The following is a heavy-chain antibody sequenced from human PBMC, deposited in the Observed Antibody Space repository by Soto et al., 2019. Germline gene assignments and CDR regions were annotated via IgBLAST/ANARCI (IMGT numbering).Heavy chain of an antibody. CDR2: IDSSSSNK. D-gene: IGHD5-18*01. V-gene: IGHV3-48*02. Sequence: PGGSLRLSCAASGFTFDSYSMNWVRQAPGKGLEWVSYIDSSSSNKHYADSVKGRFTISRDNAKNALYLQMSSLRDEDTAVYYCARDDDSAMALNFDYWSQGNLVTVS. CDR3: ARDDDSAMALNFDY. J-gene: IGHJ4*02. CDR1: GFTFDSYS.